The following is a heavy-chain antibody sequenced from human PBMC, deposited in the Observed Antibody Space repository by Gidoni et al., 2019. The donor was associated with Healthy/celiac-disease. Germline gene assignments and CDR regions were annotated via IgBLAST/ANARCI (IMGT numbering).Heavy chain of an antibody. CDR2: INAGNGNT. D-gene: IGHD4-4*01. V-gene: IGHV1-3*01. J-gene: IGHJ6*02. CDR3: ARSLIPADHDYSNHLGGSHGMDV. Sequence: GWINAGNGNTKYSQKFQGRVTITRDTSASTAYMELSSLRSEDTAVYYCARSLIPADHDYSNHLGGSHGMDVWGQGTTVTVSS.